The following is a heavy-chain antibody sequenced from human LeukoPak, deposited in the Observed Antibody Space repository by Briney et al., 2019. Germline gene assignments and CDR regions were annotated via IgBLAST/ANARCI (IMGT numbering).Heavy chain of an antibody. V-gene: IGHV3-49*03. D-gene: IGHD3-22*01. J-gene: IGHJ4*02. CDR3: AHDTSGYAYYFDY. CDR2: IRSKANGGTT. CDR1: GFTFGEYA. Sequence: GSLRLSCTASGFTFGEYAMSWFRQAPGKGPERVGFIRSKANGGTTECAASVKGRFTFSRDDSRSVAYLQMNSLKTEDTAVYYCAHDTSGYAYYFDYWGQGTRVTVSS.